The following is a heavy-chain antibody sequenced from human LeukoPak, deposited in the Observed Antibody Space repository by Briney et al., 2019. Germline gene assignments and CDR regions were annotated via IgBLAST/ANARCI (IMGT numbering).Heavy chain of an antibody. CDR2: ISGSGGST. V-gene: IGHV3-23*01. D-gene: IGHD3-22*01. J-gene: IGHJ4*02. CDR1: GFTFSTYA. Sequence: GGSLRLSCAASGFTFSTYAMTWVRQPPGKGLEWVSAISGSGGSTYYADSVKGRFTFSRNNSKNTLFLHLNSLRADDTAVYYCAKDRFDSLPGADVDYWGQGTLVTVSS. CDR3: AKDRFDSLPGADVDY.